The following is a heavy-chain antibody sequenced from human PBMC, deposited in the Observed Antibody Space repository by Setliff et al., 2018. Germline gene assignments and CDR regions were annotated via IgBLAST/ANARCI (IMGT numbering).Heavy chain of an antibody. J-gene: IGHJ6*02. CDR1: GGSISSSSYY. V-gene: IGHV4-39*07. CDR3: ARVAAYSSSWYNYYYGMDV. Sequence: SETLSLTCTVSGGSISSSSYYWDWIRQPPGKGLEWIGSIYYSGSTYYNPSLKSRVTISVDTSKNQFSLKLSSVTAADTAVYYCARVAAYSSSWYNYYYGMDVWGQGTTVTVSS. CDR2: IYYSGST. D-gene: IGHD6-13*01.